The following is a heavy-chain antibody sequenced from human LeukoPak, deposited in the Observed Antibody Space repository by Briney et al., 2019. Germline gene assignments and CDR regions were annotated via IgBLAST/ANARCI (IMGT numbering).Heavy chain of an antibody. J-gene: IGHJ4*02. Sequence: GSLILSCAASGFTVSSNYMSWVRQAPGKGLEWVSVIYSGGSTYYADSVKGRFTISRDNSKNTLYLQMNSLRAEDTAVYYCARSTLWFGADYWGQGTLVTVSS. D-gene: IGHD3-10*01. CDR2: IYSGGST. CDR1: GFTVSSNY. V-gene: IGHV3-53*01. CDR3: ARSTLWFGADY.